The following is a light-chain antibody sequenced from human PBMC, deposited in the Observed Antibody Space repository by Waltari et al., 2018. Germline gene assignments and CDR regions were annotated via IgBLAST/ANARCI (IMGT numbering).Light chain of an antibody. CDR2: WAA. J-gene: IGKJ1*01. V-gene: IGKV4-1*01. CDR1: QSVLYSSNNKSY. Sequence: DIVMTQSPDSLAVSLGERATINCKSSQSVLYSSNNKSYLAWYQQKPGQSPKLLIYWAATRESRVPDRFSGSGSGTDFTLTISSLQAEDVAVYYCQQYYTTPWTFGQGTKVEIK. CDR3: QQYYTTPWT.